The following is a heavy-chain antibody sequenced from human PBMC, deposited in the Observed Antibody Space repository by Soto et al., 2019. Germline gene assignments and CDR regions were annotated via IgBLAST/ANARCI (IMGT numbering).Heavy chain of an antibody. V-gene: IGHV4-30-2*01. Sequence: SETLSLTCAVSGDSINNGGYSWSWILQPPGKGLELIVYIYHSGITSYSPSLKSRVTISADRANNQFSLRLSSVSAADTAVYYCARVEGSSRGYFDYWGQGTLVTVSS. D-gene: IGHD6-6*01. CDR1: GDSINNGGYS. CDR2: IYHSGIT. CDR3: ARVEGSSRGYFDY. J-gene: IGHJ4*02.